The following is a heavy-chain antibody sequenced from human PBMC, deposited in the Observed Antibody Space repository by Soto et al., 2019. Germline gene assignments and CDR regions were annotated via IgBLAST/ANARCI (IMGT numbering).Heavy chain of an antibody. CDR1: GFTFSSYA. V-gene: IGHV3-23*01. CDR3: ATARYNWNPGY. D-gene: IGHD1-1*01. CDR2: ISGSGGST. Sequence: GSLRLSCAASGFTFSSYAMSWVRQAPGKGLEWVSAISGSGGSTYYADSVKGRFTVSRDNSKNTLYLQMNSLRAEDTAVYYCATARYNWNPGYWGQGTLVTVSS. J-gene: IGHJ4*02.